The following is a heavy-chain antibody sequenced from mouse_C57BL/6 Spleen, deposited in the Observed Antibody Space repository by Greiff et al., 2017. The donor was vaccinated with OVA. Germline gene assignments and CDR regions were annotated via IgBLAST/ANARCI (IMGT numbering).Heavy chain of an antibody. CDR3: TTLTPSLFDY. Sequence: EVQLQESGAELVRPGASVKLSCTASGFNIKDDYMHWVKQRPEQGLEWIGWIDPENGDTEYASKFQGKATITADTSSNTAYLQLSSLTSEDTAVYYCTTLTPSLFDYWGQGTTLTVSS. CDR1: GFNIKDDY. CDR2: IDPENGDT. V-gene: IGHV14-4*01. J-gene: IGHJ2*01. D-gene: IGHD4-1*01.